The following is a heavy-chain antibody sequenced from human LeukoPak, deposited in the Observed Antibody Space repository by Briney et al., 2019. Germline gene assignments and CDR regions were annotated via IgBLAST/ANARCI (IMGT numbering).Heavy chain of an antibody. J-gene: IGHJ4*02. CDR3: PRMDYDYVWGSYPGYYFDY. CDR1: GGSISSYY. CDR2: IYYSRST. Sequence: PSETLSLTCTVSGGSISSYYWSWIRQPPGKGLEWIGYIYYSRSTNYNPSLKSRVTISVDTSKNQFSLKLSSVTAADTAVYYCPRMDYDYVWGSYPGYYFDYWGQGTLVTVSS. V-gene: IGHV4-59*01. D-gene: IGHD3-16*02.